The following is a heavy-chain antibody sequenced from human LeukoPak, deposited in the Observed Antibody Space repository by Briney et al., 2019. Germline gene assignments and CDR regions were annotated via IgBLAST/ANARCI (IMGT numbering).Heavy chain of an antibody. J-gene: IGHJ4*02. CDR2: ISGSDGTT. CDR1: GFTFSIYA. D-gene: IGHD4-17*01. CDR3: AKGLWPLGTTGFFDY. Sequence: GGSLRLSCAASGFTFSIYAMSWVRQAPGEGLEWVALISGSDGTTYYRDSVKGRFTISRDNSKNTVYLQMDSLRGEDTAIYYCAKGLWPLGTTGFFDYWGLGTVVTVSS. V-gene: IGHV3-23*01.